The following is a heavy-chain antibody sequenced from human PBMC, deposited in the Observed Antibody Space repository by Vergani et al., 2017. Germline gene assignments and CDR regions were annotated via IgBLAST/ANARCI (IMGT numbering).Heavy chain of an antibody. Sequence: QVQVVQSGAEVKKSGASVKVSCKTSGYTFSNYYMHWVRQAPGQGLEWMGIINPSGGHTNYAQKFQGRVTMTRDTSPSTVYIELSSLRSEDTAIYYCARGDYGILTGYRYWGQGTLVTFSA. D-gene: IGHD3-9*01. J-gene: IGHJ4*02. CDR1: GYTFSNYY. V-gene: IGHV1-46*03. CDR2: INPSGGHT. CDR3: ARGDYGILTGYRY.